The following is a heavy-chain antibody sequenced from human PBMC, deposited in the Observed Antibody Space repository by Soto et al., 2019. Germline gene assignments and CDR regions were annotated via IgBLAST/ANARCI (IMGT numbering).Heavy chain of an antibody. V-gene: IGHV1-69*13. CDR2: IIPIFGTA. CDR3: ARDYLPGGWLVRGGAFDI. D-gene: IGHD6-19*01. J-gene: IGHJ3*02. Sequence: PSVKVSCKASGGTFSSNAISWVRQAPGQGLEWMGGIIPIFGTANYAQKFQGRVTITADESTSTAYMELSSLRSEDTAVYYCARDYLPGGWLVRGGAFDIWGQGTMVTVSS. CDR1: GGTFSSNA.